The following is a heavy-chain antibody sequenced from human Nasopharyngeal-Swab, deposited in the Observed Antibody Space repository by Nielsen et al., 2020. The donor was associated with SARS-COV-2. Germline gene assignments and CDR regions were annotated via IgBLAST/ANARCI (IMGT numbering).Heavy chain of an antibody. J-gene: IGHJ4*02. CDR2: INSDGSST. V-gene: IGHV3-74*01. D-gene: IGHD3-10*01. Sequence: GESLKISCAASGFTFSRYWMHWVRQAPGKGLVWVSRINSDGSSTIYADSVKGRFTISRDNAKNTLYLELNTLGAEDMAVYYCASDSGSFSPAHAYWGQGTLVTVSS. CDR1: GFTFSRYW. CDR3: ASDSGSFSPAHAY.